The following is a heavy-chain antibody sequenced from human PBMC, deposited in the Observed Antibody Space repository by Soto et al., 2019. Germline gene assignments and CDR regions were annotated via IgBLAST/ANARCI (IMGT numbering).Heavy chain of an antibody. CDR1: GFTYEDFA. D-gene: IGHD5-18*01. V-gene: IGHV3-9*01. Sequence: EVQLVESGGGLLEPGKSLRLSCVVSGFTYEDFAMHWVRQAPGKGLEWVSGISWNSASTGYADSVTGRFTISRDNAKNSLYLQMRNLTGDDTAMYYCVKDFRRYTNGLDVWGPGTSVTVSS. CDR3: VKDFRRYTNGLDV. J-gene: IGHJ6*02. CDR2: ISWNSAST.